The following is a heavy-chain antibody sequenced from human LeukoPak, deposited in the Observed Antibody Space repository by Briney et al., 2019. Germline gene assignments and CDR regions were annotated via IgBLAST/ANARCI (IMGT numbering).Heavy chain of an antibody. D-gene: IGHD6-13*01. J-gene: IGHJ6*02. V-gene: IGHV1-69*13. CDR2: IIPIFGTA. CDR1: GGTFSSYA. CDR3: ARERVAAAGTGDYYYYGMDV. Sequence: ASVKVSCKASGGTFSSYAISWVRQAPGQGLEWIVGIIPIFGTANYAQKFQGRVTITADESTSTAYMALSSLRSEDTAVYYCARERVAAAGTGDYYYYGMDVWGQGTTVTVSS.